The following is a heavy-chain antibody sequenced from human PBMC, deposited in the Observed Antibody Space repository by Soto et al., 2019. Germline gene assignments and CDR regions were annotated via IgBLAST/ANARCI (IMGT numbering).Heavy chain of an antibody. CDR2: IYHSEST. V-gene: IGHV4-30-2*01. D-gene: IGHD5-18*01. CDR1: GGSINNGGYS. J-gene: IGHJ3*01. CDR3: AISHVETIMVVGALDAFNV. Sequence: QLQLQESGSGLVKPSQTLSLTCAVSGGSINNGGYSWNWIRQPPGKGLEWIGYIYHSESTYYNPSLKGRVTISLDKSKNHFSLKLTPVTAADTALYYCAISHVETIMVVGALDAFNVWGQATMVTVSS.